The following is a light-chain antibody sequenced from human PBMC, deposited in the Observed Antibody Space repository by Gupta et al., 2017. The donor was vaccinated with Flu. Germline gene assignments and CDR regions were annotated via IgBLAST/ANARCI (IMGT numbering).Light chain of an antibody. CDR1: INDIAYYHY. CDR2: EVS. Sequence: QSAPTQPASVSGSPGQSITISSTGTINDIAYYHYVSWYQPHPGKAPKLILCEVSNRPSGISDRFGGSKSGNTASLTISRLQAEDETDYCRSSYSNRGTHVFGTGTYVTVL. CDR3: SSYSNRGTHV. J-gene: IGLJ1*01. V-gene: IGLV2-14*01.